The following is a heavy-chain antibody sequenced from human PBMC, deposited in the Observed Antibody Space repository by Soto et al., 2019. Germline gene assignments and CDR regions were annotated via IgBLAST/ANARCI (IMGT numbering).Heavy chain of an antibody. CDR1: GGTFSSYA. J-gene: IGHJ5*02. CDR3: ARDSGYCSGGSCDLWGWFDP. Sequence: QVQLVQSGAEVKKPGSSVKVSCKASGGTFSSYAISWVRQAPGQGLEWMGGIIPIFGTANYAQKFQGRVTITADESTSTAYMELSSLRSEDTAVYYCARDSGYCSGGSCDLWGWFDPWGQGTLVTVSS. D-gene: IGHD2-15*01. V-gene: IGHV1-69*01. CDR2: IIPIFGTA.